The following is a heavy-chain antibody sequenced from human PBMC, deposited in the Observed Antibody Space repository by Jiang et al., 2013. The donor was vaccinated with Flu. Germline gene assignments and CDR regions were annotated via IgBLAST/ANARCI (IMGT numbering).Heavy chain of an antibody. J-gene: IGHJ6*02. Sequence: VQLVESGAEVKKPGSSVKVSCKASGGTFSSYAISWVRQAPGQGLEWMGGIIPIFGTANYAQKFQGRVTITADESTSTAYMELSSLRSEDTAMYYCAKEVPATVTTYYYYYYYGMDVWGQGTTVTVSS. V-gene: IGHV1-69*01. CDR3: AKEVPATVTTYYYYYYYGMDV. D-gene: IGHD4-11*01. CDR1: GGTFSSYA. CDR2: IIPIFGTA.